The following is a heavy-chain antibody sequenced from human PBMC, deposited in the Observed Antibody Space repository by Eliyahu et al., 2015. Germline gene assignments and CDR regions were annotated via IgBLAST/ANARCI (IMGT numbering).Heavy chain of an antibody. CDR3: AREGGGEEAAAGLPLDY. V-gene: IGHV1-69*01. Sequence: QVQLVQSGAEVKEPGSSVKVSCKTSGGPFSNYAISWVRQAPGQGLEWMGGIIPVFHSANYAQKFEGRVTITADESTSTAYMELSGLRSEDTAIYYCAREGGGEEAAAGLPLDYWGQGTLVTVSS. D-gene: IGHD6-13*01. CDR1: GGPFSNYA. CDR2: IIPVFHSA. J-gene: IGHJ4*02.